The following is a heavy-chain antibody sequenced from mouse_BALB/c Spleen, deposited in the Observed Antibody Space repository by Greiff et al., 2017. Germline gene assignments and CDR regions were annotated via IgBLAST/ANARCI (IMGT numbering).Heavy chain of an antibody. CDR1: GFTFSSFG. V-gene: IGHV5-17*02. CDR2: ISSGSSTI. Sequence: EVKLVESGGGLVQPGGSRKLSCAASGFTFSSFGMHWVRQAPEKGLEWVAYISSGSSTIYYADTVKGRFTISRDNPKNTLSLQMTSLRSEDTAMYYCARSRGYDAGAMDYWGQGTSVTVSS. D-gene: IGHD2-3*01. J-gene: IGHJ4*01. CDR3: ARSRGYDAGAMDY.